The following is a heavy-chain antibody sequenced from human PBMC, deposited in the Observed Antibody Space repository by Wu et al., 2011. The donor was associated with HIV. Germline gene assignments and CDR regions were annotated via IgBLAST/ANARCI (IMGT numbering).Heavy chain of an antibody. CDR3: ASPIDPEVRVPYGMDV. CDR1: GGTFSSYA. Sequence: QVQLVQSGAEVKKPGSSVKVSCKASGGTFSSYAISWVRQAPGQGLEWMGGIIPIFGTANYAQKFQGRVTITTDESTSTAYMELSSLRSEDTAVYYCASPIDPEVRVPYGMDVWGQGTTVTVSS. CDR2: IIPIFGTA. D-gene: IGHD3-10*01. J-gene: IGHJ6*02. V-gene: IGHV1-69*05.